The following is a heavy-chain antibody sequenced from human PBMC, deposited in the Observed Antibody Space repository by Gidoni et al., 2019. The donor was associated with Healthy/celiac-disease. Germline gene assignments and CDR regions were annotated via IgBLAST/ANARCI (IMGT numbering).Heavy chain of an antibody. CDR2: ISGSGGST. J-gene: IGHJ4*02. CDR3: AKAGYSSGWNPTVFNYFDY. Sequence: EVQLLESGGGLVQPGGSLRLSCAASGFTFSSYAMSWVRQAPGKGLEWVSAISGSGGSTYYADSVKGRFTISRDNSKNTLYLQMNSLRAEDTAVYYCAKAGYSSGWNPTVFNYFDYWGQGTLVTVSS. CDR1: GFTFSSYA. V-gene: IGHV3-23*01. D-gene: IGHD6-19*01.